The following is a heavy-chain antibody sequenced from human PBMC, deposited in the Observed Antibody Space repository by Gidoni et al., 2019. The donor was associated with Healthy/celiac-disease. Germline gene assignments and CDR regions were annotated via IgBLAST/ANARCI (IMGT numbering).Heavy chain of an antibody. D-gene: IGHD4-17*01. J-gene: IGHJ4*02. V-gene: IGHV3-9*01. CDR2: ITWSSGRI. CDR3: AKGKTTVTTAAFDY. CDR1: GFTFDDYG. Sequence: EVHLVESGGGLVQPGRSLRLSCAASGFTFDDYGMHWVRQAPGKGLEWVSGITWSSGRIDYADSVKGRFTISRDNAKNSLYLHMNSLRPEDTALYYCAKGKTTVTTAAFDYWGQGTLVTVSS.